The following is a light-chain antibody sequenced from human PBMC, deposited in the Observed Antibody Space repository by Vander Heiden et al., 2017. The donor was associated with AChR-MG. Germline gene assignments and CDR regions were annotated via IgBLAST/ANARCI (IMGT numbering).Light chain of an antibody. CDR2: EVN. CDR1: SSDVGSYIF. V-gene: IGLV2-23*02. CDR3: CSYAGSSTLV. J-gene: IGLJ2*01. Sequence: QSALTQPASVSGSPGQSITISCTGTSSDVGSYIFVSWYQQHPGKAPKLLIYEVNKRPSGVSNRFSGSKSGNTASLTIPGLQAEDEADYYCCSYAGSSTLVFGGGTKLTVL.